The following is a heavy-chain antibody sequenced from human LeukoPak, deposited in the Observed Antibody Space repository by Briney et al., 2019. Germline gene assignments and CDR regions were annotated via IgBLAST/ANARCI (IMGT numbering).Heavy chain of an antibody. CDR1: GFTFDDYA. CDR2: ISGDGGST. Sequence: PGGSLRLSCAASGFTFDDYAMHWVRQAPGKGLEWVSLISGDGGSTYYADSVKGRFTISRDNSKNSLYLQRNSLRTEDTALYYCAKKEGYWDSSGPDYWGQGTLVTVSS. CDR3: AKKEGYWDSSGPDY. V-gene: IGHV3-43*02. D-gene: IGHD3-22*01. J-gene: IGHJ4*02.